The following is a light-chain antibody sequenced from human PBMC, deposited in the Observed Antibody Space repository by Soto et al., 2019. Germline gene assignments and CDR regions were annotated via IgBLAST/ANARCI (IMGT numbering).Light chain of an antibody. Sequence: EIVLTQSPGTLSLSPGERATLSCRASQSVSSNYLAWYQQKPGQAPRLLIYAASTRATGIPARFSGSGSGTEFTLTISSLQSEDVAVYYCQQYNNWPLWTFGQGTKVDIK. CDR1: QSVSSNY. CDR3: QQYNNWPLWT. J-gene: IGKJ1*01. CDR2: AAS. V-gene: IGKV3-15*01.